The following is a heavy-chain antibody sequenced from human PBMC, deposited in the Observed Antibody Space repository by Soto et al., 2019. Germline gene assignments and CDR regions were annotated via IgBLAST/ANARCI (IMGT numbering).Heavy chain of an antibody. D-gene: IGHD2-21*02. V-gene: IGHV1-8*01. Sequence: WRIQNTKKVLEWMGGMIPIFGDTNYAQKLQGRVTLTRNTSVTTAYMEMNSLRSEDTAVYYCTRGTEKEYALTAAAFALRAYGTTVPVSS. CDR2: MIPIFGDT. J-gene: IGHJ3*01. CDR3: TRGTEKEYALTAAAFAL.